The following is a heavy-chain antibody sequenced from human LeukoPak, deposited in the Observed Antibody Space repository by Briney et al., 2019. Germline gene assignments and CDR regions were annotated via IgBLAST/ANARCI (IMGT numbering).Heavy chain of an antibody. Sequence: GASVKVSCKAFGYTFTSNYMHWVRQAPGQGPEWMGVISPSGGSTTYAQKFQGRVTMTRNTSISTAYMELSSLRSEDTAVYYCARGRRNTMVRGVYYGIYWGQGTLVTVSS. D-gene: IGHD3-10*01. CDR1: GYTFTSNY. J-gene: IGHJ4*02. CDR3: ARGRRNTMVRGVYYGIY. V-gene: IGHV1-46*01. CDR2: ISPSGGST.